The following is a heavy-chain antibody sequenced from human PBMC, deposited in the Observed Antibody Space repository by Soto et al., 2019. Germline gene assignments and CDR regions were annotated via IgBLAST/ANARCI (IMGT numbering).Heavy chain of an antibody. J-gene: IGHJ6*02. CDR2: LSRGDER. Sequence: QVQLQESGPGLVKPSETLSLTCTVSGAPITTTKWWAWVRLPPGKGLEWIGELSRGDERSSNPSLEGRFTMSLDKSTNRFSLKLTSVTAADTAIYYWATQTISYTWGVWGRGTSVTVSS. CDR3: ATQTISYTWGV. D-gene: IGHD3-16*01. CDR1: GAPITTTKW. V-gene: IGHV4-4*02.